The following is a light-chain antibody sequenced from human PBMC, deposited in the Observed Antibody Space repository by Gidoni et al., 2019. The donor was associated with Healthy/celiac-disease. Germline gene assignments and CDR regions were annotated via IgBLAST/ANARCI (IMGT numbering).Light chain of an antibody. Sequence: EIVITQTPATLSVSPGERATLTCRASQSVSSNLAWYQQKPGQAPRLLIYGASTRATGIPARFSGSGSGTDFTLTISSLQSEDFAIYYCQQYNNLPLTFGQGTKVEIK. V-gene: IGKV3-15*01. CDR3: QQYNNLPLT. CDR1: QSVSSN. CDR2: GAS. J-gene: IGKJ1*01.